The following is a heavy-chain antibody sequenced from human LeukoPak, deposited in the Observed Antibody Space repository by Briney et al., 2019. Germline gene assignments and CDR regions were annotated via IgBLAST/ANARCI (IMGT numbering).Heavy chain of an antibody. J-gene: IGHJ5*02. CDR3: ARDLDNLLGTSNWFDP. CDR1: GFTFSTYA. CDR2: VSFDGSDK. D-gene: IGHD1-1*01. V-gene: IGHV3-30*04. Sequence: PGGSLRLSCAASGFTFSTYAMHWVRQAPGKGLEWVSVVSFDGSDKYYVDSVKGRFTISRDNAKNSLYLQMNSLRAEDTAVYYCARDLDNLLGTSNWFDPWGQGTLVTVSS.